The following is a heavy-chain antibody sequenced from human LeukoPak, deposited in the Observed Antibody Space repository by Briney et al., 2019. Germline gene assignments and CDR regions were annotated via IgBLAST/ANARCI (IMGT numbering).Heavy chain of an antibody. D-gene: IGHD2-15*01. CDR3: ARDRAKTGYCSGGSCLNYYYYGMDV. CDR2: ISAYNGNT. J-gene: IGHJ6*02. Sequence: ASVKVSCKASGYTFTSYGISWVRQAPGQGLEWMGWISAYNGNTNYAQKLQGRVTMTTDTSTSTAYMELRSLRSDDTAVYYCARDRAKTGYCSGGSCLNYYYYGMDVWGQGTTVTVSS. CDR1: GYTFTSYG. V-gene: IGHV1-18*01.